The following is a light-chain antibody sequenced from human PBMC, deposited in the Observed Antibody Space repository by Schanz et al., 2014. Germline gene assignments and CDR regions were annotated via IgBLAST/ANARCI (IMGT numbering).Light chain of an antibody. CDR2: WAS. CDR3: QQYFDTVWT. CDR1: QTVLYSSNNKNY. J-gene: IGKJ1*01. Sequence: DIVMTQSPDSLVVSLGERATINCKTSQTVLYSSNNKNYLGWFQQKPRQPPKLLLYWASTRASGVPDRFSGSGSGKDFTLTISSLEAEDVAVYYCQQYFDTVWTFGQGTKVEVK. V-gene: IGKV4-1*01.